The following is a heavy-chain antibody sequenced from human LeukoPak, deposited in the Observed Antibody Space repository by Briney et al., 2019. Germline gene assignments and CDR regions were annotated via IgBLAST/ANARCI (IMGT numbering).Heavy chain of an antibody. Sequence: SETLSLTCAVSGGSFSANYWGWIRQPPGKGLEWIGSIYDSENTYYNPSLKSRVTISVDTSKNQFSLKLSSVTAADTAVYYCARLGYCSGGSCYYYYYMDVWGKGTTVTVSS. V-gene: IGHV4-39*07. CDR3: ARLGYCSGGSCYYYYYMDV. D-gene: IGHD2-15*01. CDR1: GGSFSANY. CDR2: IYDSENT. J-gene: IGHJ6*03.